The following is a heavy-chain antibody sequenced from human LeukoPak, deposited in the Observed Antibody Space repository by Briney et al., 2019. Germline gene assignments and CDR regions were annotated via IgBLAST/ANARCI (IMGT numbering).Heavy chain of an antibody. J-gene: IGHJ4*02. D-gene: IGHD2-21*02. V-gene: IGHV3-53*05. Sequence: GGSLRLSCTVSGFTVSSNSMSWVRQAPGKGLEWVSFIYSGGNTHYSDSVKGRFTISRDNSRNSVFLQMNSLRPEDTALYHCAKEVDCPSDCLFFHSWGQGTLVTVSS. CDR3: AKEVDCPSDCLFFHS. CDR1: GFTVSSNS. CDR2: IYSGGNT.